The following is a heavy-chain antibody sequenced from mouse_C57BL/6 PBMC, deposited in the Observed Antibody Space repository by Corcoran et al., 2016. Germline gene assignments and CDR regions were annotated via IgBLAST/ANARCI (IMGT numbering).Heavy chain of an antibody. J-gene: IGHJ1*03. D-gene: IGHD2-4*01. CDR1: GYTFTDYY. Sequence: EVQLQQSGPELVKPGASVKISCKASGYTFTDYYMNWVKQSHGKSLEWIGDINPNNGGTSYNQKFKGKATLTVYKSSSTAYMELRSLTSEDSAVYYCANDYDGYFDVWGTGITVTVSS. V-gene: IGHV1-26*01. CDR3: ANDYDGYFDV. CDR2: INPNNGGT.